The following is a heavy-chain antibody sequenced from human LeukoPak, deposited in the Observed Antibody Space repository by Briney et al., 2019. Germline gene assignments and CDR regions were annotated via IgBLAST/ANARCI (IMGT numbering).Heavy chain of an antibody. CDR2: IIPILGIA. CDR3: ARGRKDDEDPSGDFDY. V-gene: IGHV1-69*02. J-gene: IGHJ4*02. CDR1: GYTFTSYT. Sequence: GASVKVSCKASGYTFTSYTISWVRQAPGQGLEWMGRIIPILGIANYAQKFQGRVTITAGKSTSTAYMELSSLRSEDTAVYYCARGRKDDEDPSGDFDYWGQGTLVTVSS. D-gene: IGHD1-14*01.